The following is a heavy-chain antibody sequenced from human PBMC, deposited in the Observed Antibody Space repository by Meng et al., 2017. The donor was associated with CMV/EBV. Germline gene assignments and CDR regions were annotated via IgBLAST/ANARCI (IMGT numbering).Heavy chain of an antibody. Sequence: LSCTACGFTFSSYTVHWVRQATGKGLEWVTVISSDGSNKYYADSVKGRFTISRDNSKNTLSLQMNSLRAEDTAVYYCARDYSSSGDYWGQGTLVTVSS. J-gene: IGHJ4*02. V-gene: IGHV3-30*04. CDR1: GFTFSSYT. D-gene: IGHD6-13*01. CDR2: ISSDGSNK. CDR3: ARDYSSSGDY.